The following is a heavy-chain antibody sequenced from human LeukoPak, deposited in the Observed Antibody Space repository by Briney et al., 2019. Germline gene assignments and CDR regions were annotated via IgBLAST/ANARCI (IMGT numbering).Heavy chain of an antibody. J-gene: IGHJ6*02. V-gene: IGHV3-30*18. CDR1: GFTFSSYG. CDR2: MSYDGSNK. Sequence: GGSLRLSCAASGFTFSSYGMHWVRQAPGKGLEWVAVMSYDGSNKYYADSVKGRFTISRDNSKNTLYLQMNSLRAEDTAVYYCAKAPYPGSGEYGMDVWGQGTTVTVSS. D-gene: IGHD3-10*01. CDR3: AKAPYPGSGEYGMDV.